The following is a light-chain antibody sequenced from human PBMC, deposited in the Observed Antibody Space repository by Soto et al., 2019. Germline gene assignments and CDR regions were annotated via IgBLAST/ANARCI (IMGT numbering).Light chain of an antibody. Sequence: EIVLTQSPATLSLSPGDTATLSCRASQSVTSYLAWYQHRPGQAPRLLIYDASSRAPDIPDRFSGSGYGTDFTLTISGLEPEDFAVFYCHRRSKCLPIFPFXRGTKANI. J-gene: IGKJ3*01. CDR3: HRRSKCLPIFP. CDR1: QSVTSY. CDR2: DAS. V-gene: IGKV3-11*01.